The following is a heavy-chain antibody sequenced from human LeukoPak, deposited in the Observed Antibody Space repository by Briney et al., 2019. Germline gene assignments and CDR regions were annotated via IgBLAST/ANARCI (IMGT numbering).Heavy chain of an antibody. CDR3: ARVELLWFGGSNWFDP. J-gene: IGHJ5*02. CDR1: GYTFTGYY. Sequence: GASVKVSCKASGYTFTGYYMHWVRQAPGQGLEWMGWISAYNGNTNYAQKLQGRVTMTTDTSTSTAYMELRSLRSDDTAVYYCARVELLWFGGSNWFDPWGQGTLVTVSS. D-gene: IGHD3-10*01. CDR2: ISAYNGNT. V-gene: IGHV1-18*04.